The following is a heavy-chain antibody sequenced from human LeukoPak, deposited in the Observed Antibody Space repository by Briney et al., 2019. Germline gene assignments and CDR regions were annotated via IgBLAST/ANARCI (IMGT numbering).Heavy chain of an antibody. V-gene: IGHV4-39*01. CDR3: ARQAYYYDSSGYQSRDY. D-gene: IGHD3-22*01. CDR1: GGSLSSSCYY. CDR2: IYYSGST. Sequence: SETLSLTCTVSGGSLSSSCYYWGRIPQPPGKGLVWSGSIYYSGSTYYNPSLKSRVTTSVDTSKNQSSLKLSSVTAAATAVYYCARQAYYYDSSGYQSRDYWGQGTLVTVSS. J-gene: IGHJ4*02.